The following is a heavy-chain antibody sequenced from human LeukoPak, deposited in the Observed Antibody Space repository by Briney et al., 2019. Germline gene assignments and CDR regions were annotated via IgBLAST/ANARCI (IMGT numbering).Heavy chain of an antibody. D-gene: IGHD2-2*01. V-gene: IGHV3-23*01. CDR3: TTVVYCSSTSCYSVDY. Sequence: GGSLRLSCAASGFTFSNYAMSWVRQAPGKGLEWVSAISGSGGSTYYADSVKGRFTISRDNSKNTLYLQMNSLKTEDTAVYYCTTVVYCSSTSCYSVDYWGQGTLVTVSS. CDR2: ISGSGGST. J-gene: IGHJ4*02. CDR1: GFTFSNYA.